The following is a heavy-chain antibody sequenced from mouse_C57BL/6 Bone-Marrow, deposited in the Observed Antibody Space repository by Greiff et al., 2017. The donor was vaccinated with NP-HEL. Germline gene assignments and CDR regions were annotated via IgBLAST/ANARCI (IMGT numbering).Heavy chain of an antibody. CDR1: GYTFTDYY. CDR2: IFPGSGST. J-gene: IGHJ3*01. D-gene: IGHD1-1*01. CDR3: ARSTTVVARGFAY. V-gene: IGHV1-75*01. Sequence: QVQLQQSGPELVKPGASVKISCKASGYTFTDYYINWVKQRPGQGLEWIGWIFPGSGSTYYNEKFKGKAPLTVDKSSSTAYMLLSSLTSEDSAVYFCARSTTVVARGFAYWGQGTLVTVSA.